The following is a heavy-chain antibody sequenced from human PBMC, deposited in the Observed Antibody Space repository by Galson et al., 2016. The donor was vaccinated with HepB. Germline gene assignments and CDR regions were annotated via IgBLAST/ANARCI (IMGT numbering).Heavy chain of an antibody. Sequence: SLRLSCAASGFTFSSHWMNWVRQASGKGLEWVAHITGAGTVMYYADSVEGRFTVSRDNAQNSLYLLMNSLRVEDTAVYYCARDAEGIPFDYWGKGTLVTVSS. V-gene: IGHV3-48*04. CDR2: ITGAGTVM. CDR3: ARDAEGIPFDY. CDR1: GFTFSSHW. J-gene: IGHJ4*02. D-gene: IGHD1-14*01.